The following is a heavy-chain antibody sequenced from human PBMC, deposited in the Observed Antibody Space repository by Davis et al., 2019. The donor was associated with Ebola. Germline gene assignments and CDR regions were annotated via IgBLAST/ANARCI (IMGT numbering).Heavy chain of an antibody. D-gene: IGHD3-3*01. CDR1: GGSFSGYY. CDR3: ARVRITIFGVVTLYGMDV. V-gene: IGHV4-34*01. J-gene: IGHJ6*02. CDR2: INHSGST. Sequence: SQTLSLTCAVYGGSFSGYYWSWIRQPPGKGLEWIGEINHSGSTNYNPSLKSRVTISVDTSKNQFSLKLSSVTAADTAVYYCARVRITIFGVVTLYGMDVWGQGTTVTVSS.